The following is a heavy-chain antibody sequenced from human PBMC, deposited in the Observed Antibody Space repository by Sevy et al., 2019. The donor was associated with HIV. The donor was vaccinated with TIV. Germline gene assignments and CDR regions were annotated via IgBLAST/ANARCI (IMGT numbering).Heavy chain of an antibody. Sequence: GGYLRLSCAASGFTFSSYAMHWVRQAPGKGLEWVAVISYDGSNKYYADSVKGRFTISRDNSKNTLYLQMNSLRAEDTAVYYCARAGGWITMVRGVFDYWGQGTLVTVSS. D-gene: IGHD3-10*01. J-gene: IGHJ4*02. CDR2: ISYDGSNK. CDR3: ARAGGWITMVRGVFDY. V-gene: IGHV3-30-3*01. CDR1: GFTFSSYA.